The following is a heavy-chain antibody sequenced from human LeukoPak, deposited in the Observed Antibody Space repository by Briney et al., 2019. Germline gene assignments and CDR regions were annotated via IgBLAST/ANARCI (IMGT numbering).Heavy chain of an antibody. CDR1: SFTFSSYN. CDR2: ISSSSSTI. V-gene: IGHV3-48*04. D-gene: IGHD3-10*01. CDR3: ARVVRGVIHYGMDV. Sequence: GGSLRLSCAASSFTFSSYNMNWVRQAPGKGLEWVSYISSSSSTIYYADSVKGRFTISRDNAKNSLYLQMNSLRVEDTAVYYCARVVRGVIHYGMDVWGQGTTVTVSS. J-gene: IGHJ6*02.